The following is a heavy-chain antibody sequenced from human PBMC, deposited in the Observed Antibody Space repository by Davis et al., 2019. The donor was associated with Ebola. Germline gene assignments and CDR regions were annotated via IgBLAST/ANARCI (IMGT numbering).Heavy chain of an antibody. CDR2: IYSGGST. J-gene: IGHJ4*02. V-gene: IGHV3-53*01. CDR3: ARQGGYSYGYLFDN. CDR1: GFTFSSNY. Sequence: GGSLRLSFAASGFTFSSNYMSWFRQAPGKGLEWVSVIYSGGSTHYADSVKGRFTTSKDTSKNTLYLQMNSLKAEDTAVYYGARQGGYSYGYLFDNWGQGTLVTVSS. D-gene: IGHD5-18*01.